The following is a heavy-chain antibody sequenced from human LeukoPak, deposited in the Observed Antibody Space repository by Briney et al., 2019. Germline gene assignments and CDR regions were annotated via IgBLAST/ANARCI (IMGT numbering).Heavy chain of an antibody. CDR2: ISGSGGTT. CDR3: ARDADVHCSGGSCYSQFYYYYYGMDV. D-gene: IGHD2-15*01. CDR1: GFTFSNYA. Sequence: GGSLRLSCAASGFTFSNYAMSWVRQAPGKGLEWVSAISGSGGTTYYADSVRGRFSISRDNSDNALFLQMNSLRAEDTAVYYCARDADVHCSGGSCYSQFYYYYYGMDVWGQGTTVTVSS. J-gene: IGHJ6*02. V-gene: IGHV3-23*01.